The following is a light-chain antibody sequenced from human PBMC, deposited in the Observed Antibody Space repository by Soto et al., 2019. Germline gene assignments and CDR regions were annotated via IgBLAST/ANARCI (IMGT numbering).Light chain of an antibody. CDR1: QSISSN. V-gene: IGKV3D-15*01. CDR2: GAS. Sequence: EIVLTQSPATLSVSSGESASLSCRASQSISSNLAWYQQKPGQSPRLLIYGASSRATGIPARFSGSGSGTDFTLTISDVEPEDFAVYYCHQRQSWPRTFGQGTKVDIK. J-gene: IGKJ1*01. CDR3: HQRQSWPRT.